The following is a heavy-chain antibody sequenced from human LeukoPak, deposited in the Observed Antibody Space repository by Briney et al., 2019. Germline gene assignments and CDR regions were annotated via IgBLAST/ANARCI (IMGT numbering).Heavy chain of an antibody. V-gene: IGHV3-30*02. CDR1: GFTFSSYA. CDR2: IRYDGSNK. CDR3: AKADLWFGELFDY. Sequence: PGGSLRLSCAASGFTFSSYAMSWVRQAPGKGLEWVAFIRYDGSNKYYADSVKGRFTISRDNSKNTLYLQMNSLRAEDTAVYYCAKADLWFGELFDYWGQGTLVTVSS. D-gene: IGHD3-10*01. J-gene: IGHJ4*02.